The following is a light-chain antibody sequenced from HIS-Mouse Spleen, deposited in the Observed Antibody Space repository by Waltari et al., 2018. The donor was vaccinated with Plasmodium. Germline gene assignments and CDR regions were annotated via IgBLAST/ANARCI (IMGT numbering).Light chain of an antibody. Sequence: QSVLTPPPSASGTPGQRVTISCSGSISSIGRNTVNWYQQLPGTAPKLLIYSNNQRPSGVPDRFSGSKSGTSASLAISGLQSEDEADYYCAAWDDSLNGVVFAGGTKLTVL. CDR2: SNN. CDR1: ISSIGRNT. CDR3: AAWDDSLNGVV. V-gene: IGLV1-44*01. J-gene: IGLJ2*01.